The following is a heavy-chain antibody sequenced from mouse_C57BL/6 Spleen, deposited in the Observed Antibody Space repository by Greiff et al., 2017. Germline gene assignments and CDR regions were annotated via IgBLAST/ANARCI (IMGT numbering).Heavy chain of an antibody. CDR2: IDPATGNT. Sequence: VQLQQSVAELVRPGASVKLSCTASGFNIKNTYMHWVKQRPEQGLEWIGRIDPATGNTKYAPKFPGKATITADTSSNTAYLQLISLTSEDTAIYYCARYPTSTMITLYYFDYWCQGTTLTVSS. CDR3: ARYPTSTMITLYYFDY. J-gene: IGHJ2*01. V-gene: IGHV14-3*01. D-gene: IGHD2-4*01. CDR1: GFNIKNTY.